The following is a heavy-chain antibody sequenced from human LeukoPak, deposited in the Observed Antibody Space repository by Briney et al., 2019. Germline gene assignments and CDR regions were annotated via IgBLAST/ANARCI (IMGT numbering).Heavy chain of an antibody. CDR2: ISSSSSYI. D-gene: IGHD2-21*01. CDR1: GFTFTDYS. J-gene: IGHJ6*03. V-gene: IGHV3-21*01. CDR3: TRGALWAYYMDV. Sequence: GGSLRLSCAAAGFTFTDYSMNWVRQAPGKGLEWVSSISSSSSYIYYADSVKGRFTISRDNAKNSLYLQMNSLRAEDTAVYYCTRGALWAYYMDVWGKGTTVTVSS.